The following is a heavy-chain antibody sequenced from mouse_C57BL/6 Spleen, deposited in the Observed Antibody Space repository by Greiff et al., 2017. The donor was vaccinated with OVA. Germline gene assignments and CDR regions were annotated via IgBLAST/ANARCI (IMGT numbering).Heavy chain of an antibody. J-gene: IGHJ1*03. CDR1: GYTFTSYW. Sequence: VQLQQPGAELVKPGASVKLSCKASGYTFTSYWMHWVKQRPGRGLEWIGRIDPNSGGTKYNEKFKSKATLTVDKPSSTAYMQLSSLTSEASAVYYCARGDYYGSSYVDWYFDVWGTGTTVTVSS. CDR3: ARGDYYGSSYVDWYFDV. D-gene: IGHD1-1*01. CDR2: IDPNSGGT. V-gene: IGHV1-72*01.